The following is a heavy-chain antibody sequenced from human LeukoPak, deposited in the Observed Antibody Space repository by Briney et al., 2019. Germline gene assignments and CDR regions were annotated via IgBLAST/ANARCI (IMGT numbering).Heavy chain of an antibody. V-gene: IGHV4-34*01. CDR1: GGSFSGYY. J-gene: IGHJ5*02. CDR2: ISHSGST. Sequence: SETLSLTCAVYGGSFSGYYWSWIRQPPGKGLEWIGEISHSGSTNYNPSLKSRVTISVDTSKNQFSLKLSSVTAADTAVYYCARVAVRFLEWLLPGGWFDPWGQGTLVTVSS. D-gene: IGHD3-3*01. CDR3: ARVAVRFLEWLLPGGWFDP.